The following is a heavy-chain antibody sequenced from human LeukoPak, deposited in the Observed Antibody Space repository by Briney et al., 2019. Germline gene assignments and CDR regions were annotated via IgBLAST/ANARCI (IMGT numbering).Heavy chain of an antibody. CDR3: ATSRTFDY. D-gene: IGHD2-8*01. CDR2: INSDGSST. CDR1: GFTFSSYW. V-gene: IGHV3-74*01. J-gene: IGHJ4*02. Sequence: GGSLRLSCAASGFTFSSYWMHWVRQAPGKGLVWVSHINSDGSSTNYADSVKGRFTISRDNAKNTVYLQLNSLRAEDTAVYYCATSRTFDYWGQGTLVTVSS.